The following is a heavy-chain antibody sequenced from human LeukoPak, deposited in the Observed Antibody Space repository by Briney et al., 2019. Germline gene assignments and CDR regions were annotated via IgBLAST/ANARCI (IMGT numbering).Heavy chain of an antibody. CDR3: ARGDSGSYYRFGTAAFDI. CDR1: GFTFSSYA. V-gene: IGHV3-30*14. CDR2: ISYDGSNK. Sequence: GGSLRLSCAASGFTFSSYAMHWVRQAPGKGLEWVAVISYDGSNKYYADSVKGRFTISRDNSKNTLYLQMGSLRAEDMAVYYCARGDSGSYYRFGTAAFDIWGQGTMVTVSS. J-gene: IGHJ3*02. D-gene: IGHD1-26*01.